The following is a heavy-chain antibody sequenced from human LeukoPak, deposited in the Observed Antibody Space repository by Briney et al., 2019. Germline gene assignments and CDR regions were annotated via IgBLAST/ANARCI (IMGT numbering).Heavy chain of an antibody. CDR2: IRGSGGGT. J-gene: IGHJ4*02. D-gene: IGHD6-19*01. Sequence: GGSLRLSCAASGFTFSSYSMNWVRQAPGKGLEWVSAIRGSGGGTYYADSVKGRFTISRDNSKNTLYLQMNSLRDEDTALYYCAKAGIGVVGYFDYWGQGTLVTVSS. CDR1: GFTFSSYS. V-gene: IGHV3-23*01. CDR3: AKAGIGVVGYFDY.